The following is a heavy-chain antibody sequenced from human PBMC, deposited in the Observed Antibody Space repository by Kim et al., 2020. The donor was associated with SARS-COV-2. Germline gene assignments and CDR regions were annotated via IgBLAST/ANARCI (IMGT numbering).Heavy chain of an antibody. D-gene: IGHD3-9*01. CDR3: ARDIPSLSGYYQTPLGMDV. CDR2: INPNSGGT. CDR1: GYTFTGYY. J-gene: IGHJ6*02. V-gene: IGHV1-2*06. Sequence: ASVKVSCKASGYTFTGYYMHWVRQAPGQGLEWMGRINPNSGGTNYAQKFQGRVTMTRDTSISTAYMELSRLRSDDTAVYYCARDIPSLSGYYQTPLGMDVWGQGTTVTVSS.